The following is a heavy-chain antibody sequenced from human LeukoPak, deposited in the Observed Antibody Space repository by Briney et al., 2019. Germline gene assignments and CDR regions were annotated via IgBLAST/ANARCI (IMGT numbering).Heavy chain of an antibody. CDR3: AKDGRAAAEHYFDY. V-gene: IGHV3-43*01. CDR2: IRWDGGST. Sequence: GGSLRLSCAASGFTFDDYTMHWVRQAPGKGLEWVSLIRWDGGSTYYADSVKGRFTISRDNSKNSLYLQMNSLRTEDTALYYCAKDGRAAAEHYFDYWGQGTLVTVSS. CDR1: GFTFDDYT. D-gene: IGHD6-13*01. J-gene: IGHJ4*02.